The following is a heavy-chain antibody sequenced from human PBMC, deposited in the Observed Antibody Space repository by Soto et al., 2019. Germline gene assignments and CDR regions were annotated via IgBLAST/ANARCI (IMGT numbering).Heavy chain of an antibody. CDR2: MNPNSGNT. CDR1: GYTFTSYD. V-gene: IGHV1-8*01. D-gene: IGHD4-17*01. Sequence: QVQLVQSGAEVKKPGASVKVSCKASGYTFTSYDINWVRQATGQGLEWMGWMNPNSGNTGYAQKFQGRDTMTRNTSISTAHMELSSLRSEDTAVYYCARPYEGDDGDYGGGYWGQGTLVAVSS. J-gene: IGHJ4*02. CDR3: ARPYEGDDGDYGGGY.